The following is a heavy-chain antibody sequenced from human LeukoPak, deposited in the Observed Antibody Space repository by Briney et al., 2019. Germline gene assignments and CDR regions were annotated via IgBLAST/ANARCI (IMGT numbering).Heavy chain of an antibody. D-gene: IGHD3-10*01. CDR1: GFTFSSYG. CDR2: ISYDGSNK. J-gene: IGHJ4*02. Sequence: GGSLRLSCAASGFTFSSYGMHWVRQAPGKGLEWVAVISYDGSNKYYADSVKGRFTISRDNSKNTLYLQMNSLRAEDTAVYYCAKNPLVRGVIQYYFDYWGQGTLVTVSS. V-gene: IGHV3-30*18. CDR3: AKNPLVRGVIQYYFDY.